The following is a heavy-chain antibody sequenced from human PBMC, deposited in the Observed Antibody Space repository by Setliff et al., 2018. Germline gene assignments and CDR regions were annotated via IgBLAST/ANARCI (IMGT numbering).Heavy chain of an antibody. D-gene: IGHD3-16*01. V-gene: IGHV1-2*06. CDR1: GYTFTGYY. CDR2: INPSSGAT. Sequence: ASVKVSCKASGYTFTGYYMHWVRQAPGQGLEWMGRINPSSGATIYAQKFQGKVTMTSDTSISTAYMELGRLRSDDTAVYFCARDGGGDSDAFDIWGQGTMVTVSS. J-gene: IGHJ3*02. CDR3: ARDGGGDSDAFDI.